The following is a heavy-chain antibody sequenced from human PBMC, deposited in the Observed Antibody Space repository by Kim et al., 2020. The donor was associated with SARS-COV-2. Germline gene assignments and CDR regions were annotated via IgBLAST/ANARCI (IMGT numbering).Heavy chain of an antibody. CDR3: ARPLIGTNCYDY. J-gene: IGHJ4*02. V-gene: IGHV3-74*01. Sequence: TTYADSVKGRFTISRDNAKNILYLQLSSLRAEDTALYYCARPLIGTNCYDYWGQGTLVTVSS. D-gene: IGHD2-8*01. CDR2: T.